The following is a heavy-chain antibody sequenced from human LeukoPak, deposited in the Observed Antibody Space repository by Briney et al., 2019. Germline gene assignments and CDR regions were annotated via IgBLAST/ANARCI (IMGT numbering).Heavy chain of an antibody. D-gene: IGHD2-2*01. CDR3: ARDDIVVVPAAILYYVMDG. CDR1: GGSISSYY. CDR2: IYTSGST. V-gene: IGHV4-4*07. Sequence: SETLSLTCAVSGGSISSYYWSWIRQPAGKGLEWIGRIYTSGSTNYNPSLKSRVTMSVDTSKNQFSLKVSSVTAADTAVYYCARDDIVVVPAAILYYVMDGWGQGSTVTASS. J-gene: IGHJ6*02.